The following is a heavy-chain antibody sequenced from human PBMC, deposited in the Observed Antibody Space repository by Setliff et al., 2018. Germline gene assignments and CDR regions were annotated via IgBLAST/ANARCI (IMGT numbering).Heavy chain of an antibody. Sequence: SETLSLTCAVSGDSITSGYSWGWIRQPQGKGLEWLGSLHTSGSTNYNPSLKSRVTMSVDTSKNQFSLKLSSVTAADTAVYYCARVSKVTNYYFDYWGQGTLVTVSS. CDR1: GDSITSGYS. V-gene: IGHV4-38-2*01. J-gene: IGHJ4*02. D-gene: IGHD2-21*02. CDR3: ARVSKVTNYYFDY. CDR2: LHTSGST.